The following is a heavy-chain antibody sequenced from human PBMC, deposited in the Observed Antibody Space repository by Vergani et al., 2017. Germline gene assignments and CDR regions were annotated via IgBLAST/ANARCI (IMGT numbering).Heavy chain of an antibody. CDR3: ARTADDYHLDD. J-gene: IGHJ4*02. D-gene: IGHD4-11*01. CDR2: ISAYNGNT. CDR1: VYTFPSYR. Sequence: QVQLVQSGAEVKKPGASVNVSCNASVYTFPSYRISWVRQAPGQGLEWMGWISAYNGNTNYAQKLQGRVTMTTDTSTSTDYMELRSLRADETAVYYCARTADDYHLDDWGQGTLVTVSS. V-gene: IGHV1-18*01.